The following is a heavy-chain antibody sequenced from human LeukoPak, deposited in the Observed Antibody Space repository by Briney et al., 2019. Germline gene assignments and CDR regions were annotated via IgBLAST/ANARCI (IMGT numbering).Heavy chain of an antibody. CDR2: IYYSGST. Sequence: PSETLSLTCTVSGGSISSYYWSWIRQPPGKGLEWIGYIYYSGSTNYNPSLKSRVTISVDTSKNQFSLKLSSVAAADTAVYYCARDYYDSSGFDPWGQGTLVTVSS. CDR1: GGSISSYY. V-gene: IGHV4-59*01. CDR3: ARDYYDSSGFDP. D-gene: IGHD3-22*01. J-gene: IGHJ5*02.